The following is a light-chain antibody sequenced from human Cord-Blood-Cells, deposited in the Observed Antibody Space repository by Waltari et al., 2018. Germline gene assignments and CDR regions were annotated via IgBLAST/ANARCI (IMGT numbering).Light chain of an antibody. CDR1: SAINVGTHR. V-gene: IGLV5-45*01. CDR3: MIWHSSAVV. Sequence: QAALTQPPSLSASPGASPSPPCTFRSAINVGTHRIYWYQQKPGSPPQYLLRYKSDSDKQQGSGVPSRFSGSKDASANAGILLISGLQSEDEADYYCMIWHSSAVVFGGGTKLTVL. J-gene: IGLJ2*01. CDR2: YKSDSDK.